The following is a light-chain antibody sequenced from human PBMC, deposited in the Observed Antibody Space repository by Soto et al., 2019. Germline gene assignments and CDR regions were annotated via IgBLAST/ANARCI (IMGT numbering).Light chain of an antibody. Sequence: QSALTQPPSASGSPGQSVTISCTGTSSDVGGYNYVSWYQQHPGKAPKLMISEVNKRPSGVPDRFSGSKSGNTASLTVSGLQAEDEADYYCSSYAGSNNVVFGGGTQLTVL. V-gene: IGLV2-8*01. J-gene: IGLJ2*01. CDR2: EVN. CDR1: SSDVGGYNY. CDR3: SSYAGSNNVV.